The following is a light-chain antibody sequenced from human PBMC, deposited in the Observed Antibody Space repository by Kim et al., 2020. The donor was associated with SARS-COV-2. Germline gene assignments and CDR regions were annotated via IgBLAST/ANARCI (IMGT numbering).Light chain of an antibody. CDR3: QQYYNGPPRT. CDR2: DAS. J-gene: IGKJ2*02. CDR1: QSISTK. Sequence: VSPGERPTLSCRASQSISTKLAWYQQKPGQAPRLLIYDASTRATDIPARFSGSGSGTEFTLTISSLQSEDFAVYYCQQYYNGPPRTFGQGTKLDIK. V-gene: IGKV3D-15*01.